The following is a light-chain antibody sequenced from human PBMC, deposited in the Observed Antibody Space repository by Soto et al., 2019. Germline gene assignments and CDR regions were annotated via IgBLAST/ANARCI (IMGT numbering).Light chain of an antibody. CDR1: SSDVGGYNY. CDR3: SSYTSSSNVV. V-gene: IGLV2-14*01. CDR2: EVT. Sequence: QSALTQPASVSGSPGQSITISCTGTSSDVGGYNYVSWYQQYPGKAPKLMIYEVTNRPSGVSNRLSGSKSGNTASLTISGLQAEDEADFYCSSYTSSSNVVFGEGTKLTVL. J-gene: IGLJ2*01.